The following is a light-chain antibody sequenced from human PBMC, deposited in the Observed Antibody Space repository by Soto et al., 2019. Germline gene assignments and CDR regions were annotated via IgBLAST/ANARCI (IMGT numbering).Light chain of an antibody. J-gene: IGLJ3*02. CDR1: SSDVGAYNY. Sequence: QSALTQPPSASGSPGQSVTISCTGTSSDVGAYNYVSWYQQHAGKAPKLVIYEVTKRPSGVPDRLSGSKSANTASLTVSGLQAEDEADYYCSSVASSNTWVFGGGTTLTVL. CDR3: SSVASSNTWV. CDR2: EVT. V-gene: IGLV2-8*01.